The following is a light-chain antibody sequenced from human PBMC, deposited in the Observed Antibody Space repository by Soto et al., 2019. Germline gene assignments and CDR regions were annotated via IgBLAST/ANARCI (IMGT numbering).Light chain of an antibody. J-gene: IGKJ1*01. Sequence: DIQMTQSPSSLSASVGDRVTITCRTSQTINNYFNWYQQKPGKAPRLLIYAASTLQSGVPSRFTGSGSGTDFTLTISSLQPEDFATYSCQQSYTTPRTFGQGTKVEIK. CDR1: QTINNY. CDR2: AAS. CDR3: QQSYTTPRT. V-gene: IGKV1-39*01.